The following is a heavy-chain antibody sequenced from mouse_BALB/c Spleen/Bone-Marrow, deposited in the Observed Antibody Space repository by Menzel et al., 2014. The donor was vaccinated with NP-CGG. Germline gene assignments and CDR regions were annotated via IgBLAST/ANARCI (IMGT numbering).Heavy chain of an antibody. J-gene: IGHJ3*01. D-gene: IGHD2-3*01. CDR3: ARGGGYDGYYGLAY. Sequence: VQLQQPGPELVKPGASVKISCKASGYTFSDYNMHWVKQSHGKSLERIGYIYPYNGGTGYNQKFKSKATLTVDNSSSSGYMDLRSVTFKASAVYYCARGGGYDGYYGLAYWGQGTLVTVSA. V-gene: IGHV1S29*02. CDR1: GYTFSDYN. CDR2: IYPYNGGT.